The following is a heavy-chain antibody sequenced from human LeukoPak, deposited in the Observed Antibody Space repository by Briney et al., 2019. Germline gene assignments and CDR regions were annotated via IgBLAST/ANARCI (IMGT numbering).Heavy chain of an antibody. Sequence: ASVKVSCKASGYTFTGYYMHWVRQAPGQGLEWMGWINPNSGGTNYAQKFQGRVTLTRDTSITTVYMELSRLTSDDTAIFYCAVAPGDYWGQGTLVTVSS. CDR2: INPNSGGT. CDR1: GYTFTGYY. V-gene: IGHV1-2*02. J-gene: IGHJ4*02. CDR3: AVAPGDY. D-gene: IGHD2-21*01.